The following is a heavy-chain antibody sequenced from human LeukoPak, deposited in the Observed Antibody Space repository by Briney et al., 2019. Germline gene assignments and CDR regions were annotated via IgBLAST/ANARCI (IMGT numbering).Heavy chain of an antibody. J-gene: IGHJ6*02. D-gene: IGHD3-10*01. CDR2: IYYSGST. CDR3: ASGRDYYGSGSYYYGMDV. Sequence: SETLSLTCTVSGGSISSDYWSWIRQPPGKGLEWIGNIYYSGSTNYNPSLKSRVTISVDTSKNQFSLKLSSVTAADTAVYYCASGRDYYGSGSYYYGMDVWGQGTTVTVSS. CDR1: GGSISSDY. V-gene: IGHV4-59*12.